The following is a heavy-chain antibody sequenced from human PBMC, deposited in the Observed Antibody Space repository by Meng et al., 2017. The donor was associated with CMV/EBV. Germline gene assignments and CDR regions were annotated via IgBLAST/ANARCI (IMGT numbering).Heavy chain of an antibody. CDR3: ARDGHDSSGYNFDY. V-gene: IGHV4-39*07. J-gene: IGHJ4*02. CDR1: GGSISSSSYY. D-gene: IGHD3-22*01. Sequence: SGGSISSSSYYWGGIRQPPGKGLEWIGSIYYSGSTYYNPSLKSRVTISVDTSKNQFSLKLSSVTAADTAVYYCARDGHDSSGYNFDYWGQGTLVTVSS. CDR2: IYYSGST.